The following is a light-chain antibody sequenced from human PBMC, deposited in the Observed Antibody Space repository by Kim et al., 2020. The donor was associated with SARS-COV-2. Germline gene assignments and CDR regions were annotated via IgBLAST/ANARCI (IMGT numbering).Light chain of an antibody. J-gene: IGLJ1*01. V-gene: IGLV3-21*04. CDR3: QVWDTPSDHFV. Sequence: SYELTQPPSVSVSPGKTARITCGGNNIGSKSVQWYQQKPGQAPVVVIKDDSDRPSGIPERFSGSNSGNTANLTISRVEAGDEADYYCQVWDTPSDHFVFGAGTKVTVL. CDR1: NIGSKS. CDR2: DDS.